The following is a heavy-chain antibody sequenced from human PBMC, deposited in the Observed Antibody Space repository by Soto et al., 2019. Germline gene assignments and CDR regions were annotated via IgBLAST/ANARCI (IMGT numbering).Heavy chain of an antibody. V-gene: IGHV1-69*12. J-gene: IGHJ6*02. Sequence: QVQLVQSGAEVKKPGSSVKVSCKASGGTFSSYAISWVRQAPGQGLEWMGGIIPIFGTANYAQKFQGRVTITADQSTSTAYMELSSLRSEDTAVYYCARGVVLVPAAMQSYYYYGMDVWGQGTTVTVSS. CDR1: GGTFSSYA. D-gene: IGHD2-2*01. CDR3: ARGVVLVPAAMQSYYYYGMDV. CDR2: IIPIFGTA.